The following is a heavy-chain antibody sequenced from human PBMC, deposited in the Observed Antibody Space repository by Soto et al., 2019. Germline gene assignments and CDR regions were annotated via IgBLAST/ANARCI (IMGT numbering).Heavy chain of an antibody. D-gene: IGHD2-8*02. J-gene: IGHJ4*02. CDR3: ARLMGAATGADY. CDR2: IYPGDSDT. V-gene: IGHV5-51*01. CDR1: GYSFTSYW. Sequence: PGESLKISCQGSGYSFTSYWIGWVRQMPGKGLEWMGIIYPGDSDTRYIPSFQGQVTMSADKSISTAYLQWSRLKASDSAMYYCARLMGAATGADYWGQGTLVTVSS.